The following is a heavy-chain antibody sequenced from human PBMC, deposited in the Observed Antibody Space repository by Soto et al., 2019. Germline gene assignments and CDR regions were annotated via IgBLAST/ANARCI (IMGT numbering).Heavy chain of an antibody. CDR2: ISGSGGST. CDR1: GFTFSGYA. V-gene: IGHV3-23*01. CDR3: AKDHGGVVTAILDYFDY. J-gene: IGHJ4*02. Sequence: PGGSLRLSCAASGFTFSGYAMSWVRQAPGKGLEWVSAISGSGGSTYYADSVKGRFIISRDNSKNTLYLQMNSLRAEDTAVYYCAKDHGGVVTAILDYFDYWGQGTLVTVS. D-gene: IGHD2-21*02.